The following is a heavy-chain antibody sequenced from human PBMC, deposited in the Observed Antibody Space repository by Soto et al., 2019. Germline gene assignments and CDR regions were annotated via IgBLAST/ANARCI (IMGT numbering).Heavy chain of an antibody. CDR3: ARDLGYYDSSDYFDY. Sequence: PGGSLRLSXAASGFTFSDHYMSWIRQAPGKGLEWVSYISSSGDIIYYADSVKGRFTISRDNAKNSLYLQMNSLRAEDTAVYYCARDLGYYDSSDYFDYWGQGTLVTVSS. CDR1: GFTFSDHY. D-gene: IGHD3-22*01. CDR2: ISSSGDII. V-gene: IGHV3-11*01. J-gene: IGHJ4*02.